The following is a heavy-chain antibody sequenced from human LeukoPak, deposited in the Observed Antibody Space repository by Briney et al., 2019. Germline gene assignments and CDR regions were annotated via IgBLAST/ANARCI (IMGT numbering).Heavy chain of an antibody. V-gene: IGHV5-51*01. J-gene: IGHJ4*02. D-gene: IGHD4-17*01. CDR1: GYSFSSYW. CDR2: IYPGDSDT. Sequence: GESLKISCKGAGYSFSSYWIGWVRQMPGKGLEWMGIIYPGDSDTRYSPSFQGQVTISADKSISTAYLQWSSLRASDTAMYYCVRPVNYGDHGDYWGQGTLVTVSS. CDR3: VRPVNYGDHGDY.